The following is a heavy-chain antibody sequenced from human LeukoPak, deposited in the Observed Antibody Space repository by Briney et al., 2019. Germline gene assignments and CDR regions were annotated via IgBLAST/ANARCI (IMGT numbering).Heavy chain of an antibody. CDR2: ISGSGGST. D-gene: IGHD6-19*01. Sequence: GGSLRLSCAASGFTFSSYAMSWVRQAPGKGLEWVSAISGSGGSTYYADSVKGRFTISRDNSKNTLYLQMNSLRAEDTAVYYCAKLQWLVRYLGDAFDIWGQGTMVTVSS. J-gene: IGHJ3*02. V-gene: IGHV3-23*01. CDR1: GFTFSSYA. CDR3: AKLQWLVRYLGDAFDI.